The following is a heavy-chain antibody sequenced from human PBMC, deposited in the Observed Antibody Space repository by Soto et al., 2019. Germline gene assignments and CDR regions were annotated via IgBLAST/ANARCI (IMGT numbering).Heavy chain of an antibody. D-gene: IGHD5-12*01. J-gene: IGHJ4*02. CDR1: GFTFTSYA. V-gene: IGHV3-23*01. CDR3: AKMVHGGYVSYFDS. Sequence: WGSLRLSCEASGFTFTSYAIIFFRHSPLKWLEWVSATSGSGDTTYYADSVKGRFTISRDNSEKRLYLQMNSLRAEDTAVYYCAKMVHGGYVSYFDSWGQGTLVTVSS. CDR2: TSGSGDTT.